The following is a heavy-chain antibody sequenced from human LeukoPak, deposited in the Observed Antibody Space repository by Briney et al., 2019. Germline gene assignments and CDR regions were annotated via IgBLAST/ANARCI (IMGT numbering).Heavy chain of an antibody. CDR2: IYYSGST. V-gene: IGHV4-59*01. CDR1: GGSISSYY. Sequence: SSETLSLTCTVSGGSISSYYWSWIRQPPGKGLEWIGYIYYSGSTNYNLSLKSRVTISVDTSKNQFSLKLSSVTAADTAVYYCARGLGIVDYWGQGTLVTVSS. D-gene: IGHD3-3*02. J-gene: IGHJ4*02. CDR3: ARGLGIVDY.